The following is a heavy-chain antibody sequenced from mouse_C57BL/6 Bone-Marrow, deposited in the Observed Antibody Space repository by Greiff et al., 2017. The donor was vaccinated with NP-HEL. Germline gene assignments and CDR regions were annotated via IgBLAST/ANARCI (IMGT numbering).Heavy chain of an antibody. CDR3: AKNRGYDDYARDY. V-gene: IGHV2-5*01. Sequence: QVQLQQSGPGLVQPSQSLSITCTVSGFSLTSYGVHWVRQSPGKGLEWLGVIWRGGSTDYNAAFMSRLSITKDNSKSQVFFKMNSLQADDTAIYYWAKNRGYDDYARDYWGQGTSVTVSS. CDR2: IWRGGST. D-gene: IGHD2-2*01. CDR1: GFSLTSYG. J-gene: IGHJ4*01.